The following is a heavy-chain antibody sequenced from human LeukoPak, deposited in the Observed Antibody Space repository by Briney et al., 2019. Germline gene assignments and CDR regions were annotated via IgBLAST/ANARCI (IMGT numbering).Heavy chain of an antibody. CDR3: AKDTTTVTGHAFDI. D-gene: IGHD4-17*01. CDR1: GFTFSSYG. J-gene: IGHJ3*02. Sequence: GGTLRLSCAASGFTFSSYGMSWVRQAPGKGLEWVSAISGSGGSTYYADSVKGRFTISRDNSKNTLYLQMNRLRAEDTAVYYCAKDTTTVTGHAFDIWGQGTMVTVSS. CDR2: ISGSGGST. V-gene: IGHV3-23*01.